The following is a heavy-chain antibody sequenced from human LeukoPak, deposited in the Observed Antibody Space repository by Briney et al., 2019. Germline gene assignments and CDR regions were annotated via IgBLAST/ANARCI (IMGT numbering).Heavy chain of an antibody. CDR1: GFTFSRHA. Sequence: GGSLRLSCAASGFTFSRHAMHWVRQAPGKGLEYVSAISSSGGSTYYGNSVKGRFTISRDNSKNTLYLQMGSLRTDDMAVYYCAREAVGAAIDYWGQGSLVTVSS. V-gene: IGHV3-64*01. CDR3: AREAVGAAIDY. D-gene: IGHD1-26*01. J-gene: IGHJ4*02. CDR2: ISSSGGST.